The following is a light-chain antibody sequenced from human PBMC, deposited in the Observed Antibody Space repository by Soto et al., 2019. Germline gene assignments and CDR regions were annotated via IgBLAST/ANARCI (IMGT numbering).Light chain of an antibody. CDR3: QQYNKWPPLT. V-gene: IGKV3-15*01. CDR2: GAF. CDR1: QSVSYN. J-gene: IGKJ4*01. Sequence: EIVMTQSPPTLSVSPGERATLSCRASQSVSYNLAWYQQKPGQAPRLLIYGAFTRATGIPARFSGSGSGTEFTLPISSLQSEDFAVYYCQQYNKWPPLTFGGGTKVEI.